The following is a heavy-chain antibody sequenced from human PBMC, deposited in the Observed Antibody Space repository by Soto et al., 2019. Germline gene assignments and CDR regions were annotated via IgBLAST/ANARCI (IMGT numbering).Heavy chain of an antibody. CDR2: IYYSGST. CDR3: ATNTLGDCSSTSCYRNYYYYYMDV. D-gene: IGHD2-2*03. Sequence: SETLSLTCTVSGGSISSGGYYWSWIRQHPGKGLEWIGYIYYSGSTYYNPSLKSRVTISVDTSKNQFSLKLSSVTAADTAVYYCATNTLGDCSSTSCYRNYYYYYMDVWGKGTTVTVSS. V-gene: IGHV4-31*03. J-gene: IGHJ6*03. CDR1: GGSISSGGYY.